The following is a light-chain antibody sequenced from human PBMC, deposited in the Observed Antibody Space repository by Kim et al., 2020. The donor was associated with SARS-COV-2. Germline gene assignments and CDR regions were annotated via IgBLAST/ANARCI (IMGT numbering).Light chain of an antibody. Sequence: GQSITISCTGTSSDVGGYNYFAWYQQHPGKAPKVMIYDVNNRPSGVSSRFSGSKSGNTASLTISGLQTGDEADYYCISYSSIGTYVFGTGTKVTVL. V-gene: IGLV2-14*03. CDR3: ISYSSIGTYV. J-gene: IGLJ1*01. CDR2: DVN. CDR1: SSDVGGYNY.